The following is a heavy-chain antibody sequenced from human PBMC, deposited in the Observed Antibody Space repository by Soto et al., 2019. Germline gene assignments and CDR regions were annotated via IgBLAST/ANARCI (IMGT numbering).Heavy chain of an antibody. V-gene: IGHV1-69*13. CDR1: GGTFSSYA. D-gene: IGHD4-17*01. CDR3: ASDLVDVYGDYVNVGY. Sequence: SVKVSCKASGGTFSSYAISWVRQAPGQGLEWMGGIIPIFGTANYAQKFQGRVTITADESTSTAYMELSSLRSEDTAVYYCASDLVDVYGDYVNVGYWGQGTLVTVSS. J-gene: IGHJ4*02. CDR2: IIPIFGTA.